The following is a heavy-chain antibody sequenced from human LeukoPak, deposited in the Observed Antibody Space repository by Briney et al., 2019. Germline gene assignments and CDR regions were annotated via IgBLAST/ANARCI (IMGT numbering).Heavy chain of an antibody. J-gene: IGHJ3*02. V-gene: IGHV4-59*08. CDR2: IHYSGST. CDR3: ARRNGYSLDAFDI. Sequence: KPSETPSLALTGSCGPINKYHWNRIPQPPREGLEVNGYIHYSGSTNYNPSLKSRVTISVDTSKNQFSLKLSSVTAADTAVYYCARRNGYSLDAFDIWGQGTMVTVSS. D-gene: IGHD5-24*01. CDR1: CGPINKYH.